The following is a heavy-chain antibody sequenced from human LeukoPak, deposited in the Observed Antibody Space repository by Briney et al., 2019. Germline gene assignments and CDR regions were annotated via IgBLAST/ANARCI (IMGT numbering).Heavy chain of an antibody. D-gene: IGHD2-2*01. CDR1: GGSFSGYY. V-gene: IGHV4-34*01. CDR3: ARGGYCSSTSCYLVSFDAFDI. CDR2: INHSGST. J-gene: IGHJ3*02. Sequence: SETLSLTCAVYGGSFSGYYWSWIRQPPGKGLEWIGEINHSGSTNYNPSLKSRVTISADTSKNQFSLKLSSVTAADTAVYYCARGGYCSSTSCYLVSFDAFDIWGQGTMVTVSS.